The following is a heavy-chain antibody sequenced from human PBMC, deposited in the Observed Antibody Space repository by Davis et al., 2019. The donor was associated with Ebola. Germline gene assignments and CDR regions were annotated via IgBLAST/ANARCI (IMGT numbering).Heavy chain of an antibody. V-gene: IGHV1-8*03. J-gene: IGHJ6*03. CDR2: MNPNSGNT. Sequence: ASVKVSCKASGYTFTSYDINWVRQATGQGLEWMGWMNPNSGNTGYAQKFQGRVTITRNTSISTAYMELSSLRSEDTAVYYCARLRGSGYYYYYMDVWGKGTTVTVSS. D-gene: IGHD3-10*01. CDR3: ARLRGSGYYYYYMDV. CDR1: GYTFTSYD.